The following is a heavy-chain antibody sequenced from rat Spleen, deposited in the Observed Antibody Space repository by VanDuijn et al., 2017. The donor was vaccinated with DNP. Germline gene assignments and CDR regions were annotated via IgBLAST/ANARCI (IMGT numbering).Heavy chain of an antibody. CDR3: TRGPIYYSSSYFPDY. CDR2: IGYDGSNT. V-gene: IGHV5-7*01. Sequence: EVQLVESGGALVQPGRSMKLSCAASGFTFSNYYMAWVRQAPKKGLEWVATIGYDGSNTYYRDSVKGRFTISRDNAKSTLYLQMDSLRSEDTATYYCTRGPIYYSSSYFPDYWGQGVMVTVSS. D-gene: IGHD1-2*01. CDR1: GFTFSNYY. J-gene: IGHJ2*01.